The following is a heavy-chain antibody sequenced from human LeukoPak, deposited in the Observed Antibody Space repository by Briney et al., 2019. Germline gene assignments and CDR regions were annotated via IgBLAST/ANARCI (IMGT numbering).Heavy chain of an antibody. CDR1: GYTFTGYY. J-gene: IGHJ6*03. D-gene: IGHD2-2*01. CDR3: ARDGVPAALTHYYYMDV. CDR2: INPNSGGT. V-gene: IGHV1-2*02. Sequence: ASVKVSCKASGYTFTGYYMHWVRQAPGQGLEWMGWINPNSGGTNYAQKFQGRVTLTRDTSISTAYMELSRLRSDDTAVYYCARDGVPAALTHYYYMDVWGKGTTVTVSS.